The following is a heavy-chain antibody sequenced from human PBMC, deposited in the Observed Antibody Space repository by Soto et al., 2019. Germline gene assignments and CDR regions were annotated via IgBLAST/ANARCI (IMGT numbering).Heavy chain of an antibody. V-gene: IGHV3-23*01. J-gene: IGHJ4*02. CDR3: ASRNYYESSGYYYWYYFDF. D-gene: IGHD3-22*01. Sequence: EVQLLESGGGFVQPGGSLRLSCAASGFTFSNYAMSWVRQAPGKGLEWVSAISGSGGSTYYEDSVKGRFTISRDNSKNTLYLQMNSLGAEDTAVYYCASRNYYESSGYYYWYYFDFWGQGTLVTVSS. CDR1: GFTFSNYA. CDR2: ISGSGGST.